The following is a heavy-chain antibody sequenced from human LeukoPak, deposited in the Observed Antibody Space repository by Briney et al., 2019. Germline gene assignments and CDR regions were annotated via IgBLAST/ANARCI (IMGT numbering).Heavy chain of an antibody. CDR1: GNTISSYA. CDR2: SNPGTANT. J-gene: IGHJ4*02. CDR3: ARVLNGYNIRDYFDY. Sequence: ASGKVSCKASGNTISSYAIHRVRQATGQRLEWMGCSNPGTANTKYSQKFQGRVTITRDTSASTAYMELSSLRSEDTAVYYCARVLNGYNIRDYFDYWGQGTLVAVSS. V-gene: IGHV1-3*01. D-gene: IGHD5-24*01.